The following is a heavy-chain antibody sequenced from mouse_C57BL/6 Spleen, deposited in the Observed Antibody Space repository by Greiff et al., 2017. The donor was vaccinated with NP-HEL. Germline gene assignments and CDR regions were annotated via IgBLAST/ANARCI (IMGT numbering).Heavy chain of an antibody. D-gene: IGHD2-4*01. J-gene: IGHJ2*01. V-gene: IGHV1-80*01. CDR1: GYAFSSYW. CDR2: IYPGDGDT. CDR3: ARGGLQYFDY. Sequence: QVQLQQSGPELVKPGASVKLSCKASGYAFSSYWMNWVKQRPGKGLEWIGQIYPGDGDTNYNGKFKGKATLTADKSSSTAYMQLSSLTSEDSAVYFCARGGLQYFDYWGQGTTLTVSS.